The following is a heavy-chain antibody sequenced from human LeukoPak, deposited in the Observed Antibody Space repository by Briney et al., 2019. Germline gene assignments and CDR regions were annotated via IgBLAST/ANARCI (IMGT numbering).Heavy chain of an antibody. V-gene: IGHV3-7*01. CDR1: GFTFSSYW. D-gene: IGHD3-22*01. J-gene: IGHJ4*02. CDR3: ARDRADFYDSSGRTYYFDY. CDR2: IKQDGSEK. Sequence: GGSLRLSCAASGFTFSSYWMSWVRQAPGKGLEWVANIKQDGSEKYYVDSVKGRFTISRDNAKNSLYLQMNSLRAEDMAVYYCARDRADFYDSSGRTYYFDYWGQGTLVTVSS.